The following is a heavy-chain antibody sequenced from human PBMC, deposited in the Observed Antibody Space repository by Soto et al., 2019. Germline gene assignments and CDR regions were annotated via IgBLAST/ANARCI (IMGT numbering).Heavy chain of an antibody. Sequence: PSETLSLTCAVYGGSFSGYYWSWIRQPPGKGLEWIGEINHSGSTNYNPSLKSRVTISVDTSKNQFSLKLSSVTAADTAVYYCARGKGGYSYPNWFAPWGQGTLVTVSS. D-gene: IGHD5-18*01. V-gene: IGHV4-34*01. CDR3: ARGKGGYSYPNWFAP. J-gene: IGHJ5*02. CDR1: GGSFSGYY. CDR2: INHSGST.